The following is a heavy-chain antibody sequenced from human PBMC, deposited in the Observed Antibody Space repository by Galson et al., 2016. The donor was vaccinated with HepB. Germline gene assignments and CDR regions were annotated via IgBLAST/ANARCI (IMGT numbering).Heavy chain of an antibody. V-gene: IGHV3-23*01. CDR2: ISGSETT. CDR1: GFTFSSYA. J-gene: IGHJ4*02. D-gene: IGHD3-10*01. Sequence: SLRLSCAASGFTFSSYAMNWVRQAPGTGLEWVSTISGSETTSYADSIQGRFTISRDNSKNTLFLQMNSLRVEDMAVYYCAKGSDYYGWGSYPYYFDYWGQGTLVTVSS. CDR3: AKGSDYYGWGSYPYYFDY.